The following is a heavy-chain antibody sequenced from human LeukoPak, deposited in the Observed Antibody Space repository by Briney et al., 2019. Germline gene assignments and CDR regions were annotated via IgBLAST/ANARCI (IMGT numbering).Heavy chain of an antibody. CDR1: GGTFSSYA. D-gene: IGHD3-10*01. CDR3: ARVGGQRITMVREWPPGYYYYGMDV. V-gene: IGHV1-69*13. CDR2: IIPIFGKA. Sequence: ASVKVSCKASGGTFSSYAISWVRQAPGQGLEWMGVIIPIFGKANYAQKFQGRVTITADESTSTAYMELSSLRSEDTAVYYCARVGGQRITMVREWPPGYYYYGMDVWGQGTTVTVSS. J-gene: IGHJ6*02.